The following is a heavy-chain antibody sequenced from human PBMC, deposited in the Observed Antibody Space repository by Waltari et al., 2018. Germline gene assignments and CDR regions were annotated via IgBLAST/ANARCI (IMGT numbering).Heavy chain of an antibody. D-gene: IGHD4-17*01. Sequence: QVQLQESGPGLVKPSETLSLTCAVSGYSISSGYYWGWFRQPPGKGLEWIGSIYHSGSTYYNPPTKGRVTISVDTSKNQLSLKLSSVTAADTAVYYCARDPPYGGNPYWYFDLWGRGTLVTVSS. CDR3: ARDPPYGGNPYWYFDL. J-gene: IGHJ2*01. CDR2: IYHSGST. V-gene: IGHV4-38-2*02. CDR1: GYSISSGYY.